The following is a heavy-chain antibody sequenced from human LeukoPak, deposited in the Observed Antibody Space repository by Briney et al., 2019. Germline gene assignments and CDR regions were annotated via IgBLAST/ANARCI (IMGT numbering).Heavy chain of an antibody. CDR1: GFTFDDYG. CDR2: INWNGGST. J-gene: IGHJ4*02. D-gene: IGHD2-15*01. Sequence: GGSLRLSCAASGFTFDDYGMSWVRQAPGKGLEWVSGINWNGGSTGYADSVKGRFTVSRDNAKNSVYLQMNSLRAEDTAVYYCAKGGGGGTVVVVAATPLAFDYWGQGTLVTVSS. V-gene: IGHV3-20*04. CDR3: AKGGGGGTVVVVAATPLAFDY.